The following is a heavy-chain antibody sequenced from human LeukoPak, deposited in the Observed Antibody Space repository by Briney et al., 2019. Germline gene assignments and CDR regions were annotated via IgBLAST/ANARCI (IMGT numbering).Heavy chain of an antibody. Sequence: GRSLRLSCAASGFTFNNYAMSWVRQAPGKGLEWVSAISASGGTTYYADSVKGRFTISRDNSENTLFLQMNSLGAEDTAVYYCAKEPREYCSSTSCPNWFDSWGQGTLVTVSS. CDR3: AKEPREYCSSTSCPNWFDS. V-gene: IGHV3-23*01. D-gene: IGHD2-2*01. J-gene: IGHJ5*01. CDR2: ISASGGTT. CDR1: GFTFNNYA.